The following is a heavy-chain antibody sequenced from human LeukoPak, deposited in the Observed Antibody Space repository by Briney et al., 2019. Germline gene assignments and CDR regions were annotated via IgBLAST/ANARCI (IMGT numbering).Heavy chain of an antibody. D-gene: IGHD5-12*01. J-gene: IGHJ4*02. CDR3: ASLYSGYDLAYFGY. CDR1: GGSISSYY. V-gene: IGHV4-59*01. CDR2: IYYSGST. Sequence: SETLSLTCTVSGGSISSYYGSWIRQPPGKGLEWIGYIYYSGSTNYNPSLKSRVTISVDTSKNQFSLKLSSVTAADTAVYYCASLYSGYDLAYFGYWGQGTLVTVSS.